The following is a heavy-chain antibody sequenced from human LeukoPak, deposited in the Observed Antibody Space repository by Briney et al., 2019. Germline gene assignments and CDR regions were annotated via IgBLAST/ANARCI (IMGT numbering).Heavy chain of an antibody. Sequence: SETLSLTCAVYGGSFSGYYWSWIRQPPGKGLEWIGEINHSGSTNYNPSLKSRVTISVDTSKNQFSLKLSSVTAADTAVYYCVVLHDSSGYYSGDYWGQGTLVTVSS. CDR1: GGSFSGYY. D-gene: IGHD3-22*01. CDR2: INHSGST. J-gene: IGHJ4*02. V-gene: IGHV4-34*01. CDR3: VVLHDSSGYYSGDY.